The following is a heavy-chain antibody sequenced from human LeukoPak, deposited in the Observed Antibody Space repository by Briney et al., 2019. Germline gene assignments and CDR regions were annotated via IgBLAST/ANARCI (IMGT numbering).Heavy chain of an antibody. CDR2: IYHSGST. CDR1: GYSISSGYY. CDR3: ARDPTARLRYFDWLGSD. D-gene: IGHD3-9*01. Sequence: SETLSLTCTVSGYSISSGYYWGWIRQPPGKGLEWIGSIYHSGSTYYNPSLKSRVTISVDTSKNQFSLKLSSVTAADTAVYYCARDPTARLRYFDWLGSDWGQGTLVTVSS. V-gene: IGHV4-38-2*02. J-gene: IGHJ4*02.